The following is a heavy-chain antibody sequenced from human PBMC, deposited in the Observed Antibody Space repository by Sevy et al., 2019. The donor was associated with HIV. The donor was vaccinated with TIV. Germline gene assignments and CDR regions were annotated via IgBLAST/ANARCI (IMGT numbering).Heavy chain of an antibody. V-gene: IGHV1-3*01. CDR2: INAGNGNT. Sequence: ASVKVSCKASGYTFTSYAMHWVRQAPGQRLEWMGWINAGNGNTKYSQKFQGRVTITRDTSASTAYMELSSLRSEDTAGYYCARVVQGGKGNWFDPWGQGTLVTVSS. D-gene: IGHD3-10*01. CDR3: ARVVQGGKGNWFDP. CDR1: GYTFTSYA. J-gene: IGHJ5*02.